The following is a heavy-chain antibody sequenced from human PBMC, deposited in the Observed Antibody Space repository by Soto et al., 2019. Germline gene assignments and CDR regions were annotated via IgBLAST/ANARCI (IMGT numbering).Heavy chain of an antibody. J-gene: IGHJ5*02. V-gene: IGHV4-34*01. Sequence: PSETLSLTCAVYGGSFSGYYWSWIRPHPGKGLEWIGEINHSGSTNYNPSLKSRVTISVDTSKNQFSLKLSSVTAADTAVYYCATLPPGDYDDGWFDPWGQGTLVTVSS. CDR1: GGSFSGYY. CDR3: ATLPPGDYDDGWFDP. CDR2: INHSGST. D-gene: IGHD3-16*01.